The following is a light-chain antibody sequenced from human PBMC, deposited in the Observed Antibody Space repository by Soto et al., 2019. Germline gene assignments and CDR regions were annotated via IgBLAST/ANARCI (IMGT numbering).Light chain of an antibody. V-gene: IGKV2-30*01. CDR3: MQGTHWPPT. Sequence: DVVMTQSPLSLTVTLGQPASISCKSSQSLVYTDGHTYLNWFHQMPGQSPRRLIDTVSTRESVVTERFGGGGSGSGFTLEIDGVEAEDVVVYYCMQGTHWPPTIGGGTTVEIK. J-gene: IGKJ4*01. CDR2: TVS. CDR1: QSLVYTDGHTY.